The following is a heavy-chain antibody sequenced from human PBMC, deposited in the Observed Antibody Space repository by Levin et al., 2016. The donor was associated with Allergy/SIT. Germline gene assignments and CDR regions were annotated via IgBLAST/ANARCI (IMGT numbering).Heavy chain of an antibody. CDR2: IIPILGIA. V-gene: IGHV1-69*04. CDR3: ARDSGSYSHFDY. Sequence: SVKVSCKASGGTFSSYTISWVRQAPGQGLEWMGRIIPILGIANYAQKFQGRVTITADKSTSTAYMELSSLRSEDTAVYYCARDSGSYSHFDYWGQGTLVTVSS. J-gene: IGHJ4*02. D-gene: IGHD1-26*01. CDR1: GGTFSSYT.